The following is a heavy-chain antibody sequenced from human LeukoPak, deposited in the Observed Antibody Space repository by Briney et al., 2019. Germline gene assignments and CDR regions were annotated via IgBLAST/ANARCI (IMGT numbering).Heavy chain of an antibody. CDR2: IHYSGST. D-gene: IGHD3-10*01. V-gene: IGHV4-59*01. Sequence: SETLSLTCTVSHVSISTYDWSWIRQPPGKGLEWMGYIHYSGSTNYNPSLKRRVIISVDTSKRQLSLMLRSVTAADTAVYYCARDIYGSGHGWFDTWGQGRLVTVSS. CDR1: HVSISTYD. J-gene: IGHJ5*02. CDR3: ARDIYGSGHGWFDT.